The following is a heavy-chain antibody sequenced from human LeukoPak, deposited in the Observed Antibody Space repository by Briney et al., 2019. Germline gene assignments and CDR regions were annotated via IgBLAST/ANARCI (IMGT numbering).Heavy chain of an antibody. CDR2: IIPIFGTA. CDR3: ASRTVLVPAATDYYYMDV. Sequence: ASVKVSCKASGGTFSSYAISWVRQAPGQGLEWMGGIIPIFGTANYAQKFQGRVTITADESTSTAYMELSSLRSEDTAVYYCASRTVLVPAATDYYYMDVWGKGTTVTVSS. CDR1: GGTFSSYA. V-gene: IGHV1-69*13. D-gene: IGHD2-2*01. J-gene: IGHJ6*03.